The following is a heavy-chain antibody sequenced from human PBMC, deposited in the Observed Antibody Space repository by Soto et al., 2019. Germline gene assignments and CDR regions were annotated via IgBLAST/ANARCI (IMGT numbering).Heavy chain of an antibody. J-gene: IGHJ4*02. V-gene: IGHV3-48*02. D-gene: IGHD6-6*01. CDR1: GFTFSNYG. CDR2: ISSSSSTT. CDR3: ARGGSARPDD. Sequence: EVQLVESGGGLVQLGGSLRLSCAASGFTFSNYGMNWVRQTPGKGPEWVSYISSSSSTTSYANSVKGRFTISRDNAKNSLYLGMNCLRDEDRAVYYCARGGSARPDDWGQGTLVTVSS.